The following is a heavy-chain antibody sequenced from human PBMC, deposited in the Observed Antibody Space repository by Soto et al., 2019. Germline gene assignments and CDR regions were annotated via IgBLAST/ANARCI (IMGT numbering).Heavy chain of an antibody. CDR2: TNPNNGNA. D-gene: IGHD6-25*01. V-gene: IGHV1-8*02. J-gene: IGHJ4*02. CDR3: ARRKERSGPYYLDL. CDR1: GYTFTGYY. Sequence: GASVKGYCKASGYTFTGYYMHWVRLAPGQGLEWMGWTNPNNGNAGFAQKFRGRINMTRNTSISTAYLELSSLRSDDSAVYFCARRKERSGPYYLDLWGQGTQVTVSS.